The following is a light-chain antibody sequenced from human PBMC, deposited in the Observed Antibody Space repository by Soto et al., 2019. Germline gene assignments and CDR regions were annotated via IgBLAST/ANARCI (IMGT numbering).Light chain of an antibody. J-gene: IGKJ1*01. CDR2: GAS. Sequence: EIVMTQSPATLSVSPGERATLSCGASQSVATNLAWSQQKPGQAPRLLIYGASTRATGIPARFSGSGSGTDFTLTISSLQSEDFAVYSCQQYNNWPWTFGQGTRV. CDR3: QQYNNWPWT. CDR1: QSVATN. V-gene: IGKV3-15*01.